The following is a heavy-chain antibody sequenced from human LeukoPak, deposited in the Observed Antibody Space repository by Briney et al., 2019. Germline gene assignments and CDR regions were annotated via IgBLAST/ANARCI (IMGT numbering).Heavy chain of an antibody. J-gene: IGHJ3*02. CDR3: AREEVGIDAFDI. CDR2: IYYSGST. D-gene: IGHD2-21*01. V-gene: IGHV4-59*01. Sequence: SETLSLTCTVSGGSISSYYWSWIRQPPGKGLEWIGYIYYSGSTNYNPSLKSRVTISVDTSKNQFSLKLSSVTAADTAVYYCAREEVGIDAFDIWGQGTMVTVSS. CDR1: GGSISSYY.